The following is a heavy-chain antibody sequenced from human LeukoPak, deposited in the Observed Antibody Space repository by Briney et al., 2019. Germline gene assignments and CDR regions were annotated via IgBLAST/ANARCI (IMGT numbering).Heavy chain of an antibody. CDR2: ISSSGSTV. D-gene: IGHD6-13*01. J-gene: IGHJ5*02. Sequence: PGGSLRLSCAASGFTFSDYSMIWVRQAPGKGLEWVSYISSSGSTVSYADSVKGRFTISRDNARNSLNVQMNSLRVEDTAVYYCARARQLAPLNWSDPWGQGTQVTVSS. CDR3: ARARQLAPLNWSDP. CDR1: GFTFSDYS. V-gene: IGHV3-48*01.